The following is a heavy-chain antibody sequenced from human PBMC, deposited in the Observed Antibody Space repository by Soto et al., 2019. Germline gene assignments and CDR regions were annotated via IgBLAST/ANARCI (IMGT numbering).Heavy chain of an antibody. V-gene: IGHV3-30*18. CDR2: ISYDGSNK. CDR1: GFTFSSYG. J-gene: IGHJ3*02. Sequence: QVQLVESGGGVVQPGRSLRLSCAASGFTFSSYGMHWVRQAPGKGLEWVAVISYDGSNKYYADSVKGRFTISRDNSKNTLYLQMNSLRAEDTAVYYCAKDLNSYAYGPGAFDIWGQGTMVTVSS. D-gene: IGHD5-18*01. CDR3: AKDLNSYAYGPGAFDI.